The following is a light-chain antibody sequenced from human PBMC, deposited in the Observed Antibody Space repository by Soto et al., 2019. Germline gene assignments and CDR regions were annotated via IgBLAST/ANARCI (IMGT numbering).Light chain of an antibody. CDR1: QTISTW. J-gene: IGKJ1*01. Sequence: DIHISLSPSTLSASIGDSVTITFRASQTISTWLDWYQQKPGKAPKLLIYTASTLQSGVPSRFSGSGSGTEFTLTISSLQPEDVTRYRSQLSASLLNSFCEGTK. V-gene: IGKV1-5*03. CDR3: QLSASLLNS. CDR2: TAS.